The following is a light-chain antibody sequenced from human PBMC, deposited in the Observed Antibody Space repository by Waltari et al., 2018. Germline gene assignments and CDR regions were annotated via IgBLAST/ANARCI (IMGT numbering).Light chain of an antibody. Sequence: DIQMTQSPSTLSASVGDRVTITCRASHSISSWLAWYQQKPGKAPKLLIYKASSLQSGVPSRFSGSGSGTEFTLTISSLQPDDFATYYCQHYNSSPYTFGQGTKLEIK. J-gene: IGKJ2*01. CDR2: KAS. V-gene: IGKV1-5*03. CDR1: HSISSW. CDR3: QHYNSSPYT.